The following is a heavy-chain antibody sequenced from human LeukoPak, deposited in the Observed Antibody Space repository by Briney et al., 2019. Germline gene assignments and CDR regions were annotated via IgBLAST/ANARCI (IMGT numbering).Heavy chain of an antibody. CDR3: AREIEATFLWYFDL. J-gene: IGHJ2*01. V-gene: IGHV4-4*07. D-gene: IGHD1-26*01. Sequence: PSETLSLTCTVSGGSISSYYWSWIRLPAGKGLEWIGRIYTSGSTNYNPSLKSRVTMSVDTSKNQFSLKLSSVTAADAAVYYCAREIEATFLWYFDLWGRGTLVTVSS. CDR2: IYTSGST. CDR1: GGSISSYY.